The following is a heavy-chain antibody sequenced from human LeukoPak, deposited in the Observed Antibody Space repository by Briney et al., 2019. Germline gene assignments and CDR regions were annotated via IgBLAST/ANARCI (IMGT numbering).Heavy chain of an antibody. Sequence: SETLSLTCTVSGGSISSSSYYWGWIRQPPGKGLEWIGSIYYSGSTYYNPSLKRRVTISVETFKNQFSLKLSSVTAADTAVYYCARHRTGGGSYHKGDWFDPWGQGTLVTVSS. V-gene: IGHV4-39*01. CDR3: ARHRTGGGSYHKGDWFDP. J-gene: IGHJ5*02. D-gene: IGHD1-26*01. CDR1: GGSISSSSYY. CDR2: IYYSGST.